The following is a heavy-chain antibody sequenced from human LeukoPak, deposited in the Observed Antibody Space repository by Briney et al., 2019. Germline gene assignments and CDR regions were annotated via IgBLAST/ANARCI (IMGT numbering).Heavy chain of an antibody. CDR2: INRSGST. CDR3: AREPNSSHQGGNDY. V-gene: IGHV4-34*01. D-gene: IGHD2-15*01. Sequence: SETLSLTCAVYGGSFSGYYWSWIRQPPGKGLEWIGEINRSGSTNYNPSLKSRVAISVDTSKNQFSLKLSSVTAADTAVYYCAREPNSSHQGGNDYWGQGTLVTVSS. CDR1: GGSFSGYY. J-gene: IGHJ4*02.